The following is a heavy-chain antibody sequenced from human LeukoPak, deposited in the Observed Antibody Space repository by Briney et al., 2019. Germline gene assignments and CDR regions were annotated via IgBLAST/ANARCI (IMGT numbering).Heavy chain of an antibody. V-gene: IGHV1-69*04. CDR1: GGTFSSYA. Sequence: GASVKVSCTASGGTFSSYAISWVRQAPGQGLEWMGRIIPILGIANYAQKFQGRVTITADKSTSTAYMELSSLRSEDTAVYYCARDWVVGATGFPDYWGQGTLVTVSS. D-gene: IGHD1-26*01. CDR2: IIPILGIA. J-gene: IGHJ4*02. CDR3: ARDWVVGATGFPDY.